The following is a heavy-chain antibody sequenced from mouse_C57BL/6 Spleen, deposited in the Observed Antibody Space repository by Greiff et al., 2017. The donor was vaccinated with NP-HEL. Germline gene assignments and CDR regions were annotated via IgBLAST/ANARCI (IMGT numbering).Heavy chain of an antibody. Sequence: EVQLQQSGPELVKPGASVKISCKASGYTFTDYYMNWVKQSHGKSLEWIGDINPNNGGTSYNQKFKGKATLTVDKSSSTAYMELRSLTSEDSAVYYCARGELGLYWGQGTTLTVSS. CDR3: ARGELGLY. V-gene: IGHV1-26*01. D-gene: IGHD4-1*01. CDR1: GYTFTDYY. J-gene: IGHJ2*01. CDR2: INPNNGGT.